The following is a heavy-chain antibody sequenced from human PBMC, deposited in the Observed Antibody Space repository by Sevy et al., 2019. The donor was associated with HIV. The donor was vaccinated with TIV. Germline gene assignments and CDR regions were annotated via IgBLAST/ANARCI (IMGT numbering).Heavy chain of an antibody. Sequence: GGSLRLSCTTSGFTFDDYAMSWFRQAPGKGLEWVAFITRNSYEAYGGTTDYGASVKGRFIISRDDSKSFAYLQMNSLKIEDTAVYYCTRGLATADTPEYYFDYWGQGTLVTVSS. CDR2: ITRNSYEAYGGTT. J-gene: IGHJ4*02. D-gene: IGHD5-12*01. CDR1: GFTFDDYA. CDR3: TRGLATADTPEYYFDY. V-gene: IGHV3-49*03.